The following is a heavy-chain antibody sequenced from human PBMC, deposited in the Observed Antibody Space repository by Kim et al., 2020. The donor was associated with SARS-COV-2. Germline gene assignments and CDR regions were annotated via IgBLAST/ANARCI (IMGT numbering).Heavy chain of an antibody. CDR3: ARDSGILIIVVPGMDV. J-gene: IGHJ6*02. V-gene: IGHV3-30*07. D-gene: IGHD2-2*01. Sequence: SVKGRFTISRDNSKNTLYLQMNSLRAEDTAVYYCARDSGILIIVVPGMDVWGQGTTVTVSS.